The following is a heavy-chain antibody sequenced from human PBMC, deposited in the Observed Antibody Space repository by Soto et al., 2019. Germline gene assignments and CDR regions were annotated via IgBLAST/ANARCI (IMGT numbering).Heavy chain of an antibody. CDR3: VMVDNYVTPTPQDV. CDR1: GYTFTSYG. D-gene: IGHD3-16*01. J-gene: IGHJ6*02. Sequence: ASVKVSCKASGYTFTSYGISWVRQAPGQGLEWMGWISAYNGNTNYAQKLQGRVTMTTDTSTNTAYMELRSLRSDDTAVYYCVMVDNYVTPTPQDVWGQGTTVTVSS. CDR2: ISAYNGNT. V-gene: IGHV1-18*01.